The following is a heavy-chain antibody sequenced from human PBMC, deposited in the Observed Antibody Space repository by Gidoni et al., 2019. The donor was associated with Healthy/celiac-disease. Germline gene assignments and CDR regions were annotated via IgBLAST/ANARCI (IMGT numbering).Heavy chain of an antibody. CDR1: GGSISSSSYY. J-gene: IGHJ4*02. D-gene: IGHD5-12*01. CDR3: ARLMAKDPEDYFDY. CDR2: IYYSGST. Sequence: QLQLQESGPGLVKPSETLSLTCTVSGGSISSSSYYWGWIRQPPGKGLEWIGSIYYSGSTYYNPSLKSRVTISVDTSKNQFSLKLSSVTAADTAVYYCARLMAKDPEDYFDYWGQGTLVTVSS. V-gene: IGHV4-39*01.